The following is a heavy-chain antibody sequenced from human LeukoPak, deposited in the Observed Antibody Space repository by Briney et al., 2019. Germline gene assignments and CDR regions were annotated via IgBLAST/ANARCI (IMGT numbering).Heavy chain of an antibody. D-gene: IGHD3-10*01. CDR1: GFTFSSYW. V-gene: IGHV3-7*03. Sequence: PTGGSLRLSCAASGFTFSSYWMSWVRQAPGKGLEWVANIKQDGSEKYYVDSVKGRFTISRDNSKNTVYLQMNSLRAEDTAVYYCARHGSITMVRGRLRYYYMDVWGKGTTVTISS. CDR3: ARHGSITMVRGRLRYYYMDV. J-gene: IGHJ6*03. CDR2: IKQDGSEK.